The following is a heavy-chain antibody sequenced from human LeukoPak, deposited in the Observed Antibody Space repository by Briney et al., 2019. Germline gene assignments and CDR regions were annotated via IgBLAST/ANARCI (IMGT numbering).Heavy chain of an antibody. D-gene: IGHD1-26*01. J-gene: IGHJ4*02. CDR1: GFAFNNYA. Sequence: PGGSLRLSCAASGFAFNNYAMTWVRQAPGNGLEWVSNINDNGGQRHYADSVKGRFTISRDNSKNTLFLQMDSLRAEDTAVYYCAKTQWKVGATDYFDYWGQGILVTVSS. CDR2: INDNGGQR. CDR3: AKTQWKVGATDYFDY. V-gene: IGHV3-23*01.